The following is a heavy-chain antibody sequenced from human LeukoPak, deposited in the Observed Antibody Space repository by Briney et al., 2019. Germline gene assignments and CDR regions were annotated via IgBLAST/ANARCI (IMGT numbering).Heavy chain of an antibody. D-gene: IGHD4-17*01. V-gene: IGHV3-48*01. J-gene: IGHJ4*02. CDR3: ARGIYGDNYDY. CDR2: ISSSSNTI. Sequence: GGSLRLSCAASGFTFSSYAMHWVRQAPGKGLEWVSYISSSSNTIYYAESVKGRFTISRDNAKNSLYLQMNSLRAEDTAVYYCARGIYGDNYDYWGQGTLVTVSS. CDR1: GFTFSSYA.